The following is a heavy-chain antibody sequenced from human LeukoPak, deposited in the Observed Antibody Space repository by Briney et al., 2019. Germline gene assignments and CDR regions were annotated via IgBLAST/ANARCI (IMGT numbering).Heavy chain of an antibody. CDR2: IRYDGSTK. J-gene: IGHJ4*02. V-gene: IGHV3-30*02. CDR3: ARHLSGVTGYTYGRGIDY. CDR1: GFTLICCG. Sequence: PGGSLRLSCAASGFTLICCGMHWVRQAPGKGLEWVAFIRYDGSTKYYTDSVKGRFTISRDNAKTSLYLQMNSLRAEDTAVYYCARHLSGVTGYTYGRGIDYWGQGTLVTVSS. D-gene: IGHD5-18*01.